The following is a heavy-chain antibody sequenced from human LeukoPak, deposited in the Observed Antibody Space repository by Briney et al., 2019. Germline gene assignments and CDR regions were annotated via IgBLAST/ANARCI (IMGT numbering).Heavy chain of an antibody. D-gene: IGHD1-1*01. V-gene: IGHV3-21*03. CDR1: GFTFSSYS. Sequence: GGSLRLSCAASGFTFSSYSMNWVRQAPGKGLEWVSSISSSSSYIYYADSVKGRFTISRDNAKNSLYLQMNSLRAEDTAVYFCAKSRSGSANWALQIFDNWGQGTLVTVSS. CDR2: ISSSSSYI. J-gene: IGHJ4*02. CDR3: AKSRSGSANWALQIFDN.